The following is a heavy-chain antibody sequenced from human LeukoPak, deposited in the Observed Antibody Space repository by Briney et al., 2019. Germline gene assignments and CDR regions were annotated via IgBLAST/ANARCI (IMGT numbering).Heavy chain of an antibody. Sequence: GSLRLSCAASGFTFSSYAMSWVRQAPGKGLEWVSAISGSGGSTYYADSVKGRFTISRDNPKNTLYLQMNSLRAEDTAVYYCAKPYFDWLIEGYYFDYWGQGTLVTVSS. CDR1: GFTFSSYA. CDR2: ISGSGGST. CDR3: AKPYFDWLIEGYYFDY. D-gene: IGHD3-9*01. J-gene: IGHJ4*02. V-gene: IGHV3-23*01.